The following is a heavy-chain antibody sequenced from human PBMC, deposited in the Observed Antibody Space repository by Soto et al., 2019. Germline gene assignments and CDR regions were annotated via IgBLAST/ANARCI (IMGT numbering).Heavy chain of an antibody. Sequence: PSLSRSRTCTASGGSLTSNTFYWGWFRHPPGRGLEWIGSIYYTGTTTCNSSLKLRATISVDTSKHRFSLNLNSVTAADTAVYSCASHRRFGCSRTSCHTDYWGQGILGAVSS. CDR1: GGSLTSNTFY. V-gene: IGHV4-39*01. CDR3: ASHRRFGCSRTSCHTDY. CDR2: IYYTGTT. J-gene: IGHJ4*02. D-gene: IGHD2-2*02.